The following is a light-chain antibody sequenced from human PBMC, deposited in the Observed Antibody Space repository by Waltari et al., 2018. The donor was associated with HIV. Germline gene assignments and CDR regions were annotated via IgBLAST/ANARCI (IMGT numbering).Light chain of an antibody. CDR3: CSYAGGRVFVL. Sequence: QSALTQPASVSGYPGQSITISCTGTISDIGSSHLVSWYQQYPGRAPKLIIYEVTKRPSGVSDRFSGSKSGNRASLTVAGLRVEDEADYYCCSYAGGRVFVLFGGGTRLTV. CDR2: EVT. CDR1: ISDIGSSHL. J-gene: IGLJ2*01. V-gene: IGLV2-23*02.